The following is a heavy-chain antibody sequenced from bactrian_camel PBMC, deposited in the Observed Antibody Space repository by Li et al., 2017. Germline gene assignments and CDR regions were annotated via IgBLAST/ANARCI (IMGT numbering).Heavy chain of an antibody. J-gene: IGHJ4*01. Sequence: VQLVESGGGMVQPGGSLRLSCAGSGFTFSSYDMAWVRQAPGKGLEWVSSIRSDGETTYFADSVKGRFAISRDNAKSTVYLQLNSLKTEDTAIYFCAKDQRVRGWMVSSGVEYDFWGQGTQVTVS. CDR2: IRSDGETT. V-gene: IGHV3S40*01. CDR1: GFTFSSYD. D-gene: IGHD2*01. CDR3: AKDQRVRGWMVSSGVEYDF.